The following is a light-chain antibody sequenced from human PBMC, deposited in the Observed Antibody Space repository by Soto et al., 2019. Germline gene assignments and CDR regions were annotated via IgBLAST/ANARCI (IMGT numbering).Light chain of an antibody. CDR1: QSVRSSY. Sequence: DIVLTQFPGTLSLSRGERVTLSCRASQSVRSSYLAWYQQKRGQAPRLLTYGASSRAPGSPDRFSGSGSGTDFTLTIRRREPEDFAVYHCQQYGSSPPTFGQGTKV. V-gene: IGKV3-20*01. CDR3: QQYGSSPPT. J-gene: IGKJ1*01. CDR2: GAS.